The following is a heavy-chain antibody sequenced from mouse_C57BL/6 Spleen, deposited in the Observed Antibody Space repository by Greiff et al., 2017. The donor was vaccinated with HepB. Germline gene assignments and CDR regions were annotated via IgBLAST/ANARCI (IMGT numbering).Heavy chain of an antibody. Sequence: EVMLVESGGGLVKPGGSLKLSCAASGFTFSSYAMSWVRQTPEKRLEWVATISDGGSYTYYPDNVKGRFTISRDNAKNNLYLQMSHLKSEDTAMYYCARDGDFTRYFDVWGTGTTVTVSS. CDR2: ISDGGSYT. D-gene: IGHD1-1*01. CDR3: ARDGDFTRYFDV. CDR1: GFTFSSYA. V-gene: IGHV5-4*01. J-gene: IGHJ1*03.